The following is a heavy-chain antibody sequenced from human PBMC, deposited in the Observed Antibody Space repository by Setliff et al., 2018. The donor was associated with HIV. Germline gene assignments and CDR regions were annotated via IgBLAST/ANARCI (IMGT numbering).Heavy chain of an antibody. V-gene: IGHV4-34*10. Sequence: PSETLSLTCAVDGGSFTNYYWSWIRQPPGKGLEWIGEINHSGSTNYNPSLKSRVTMSLDTSKNQFSLKLSSVTAADTAVYYCAREGQFLDGLPYYFDYWGQGTLVTVS. J-gene: IGHJ4*02. D-gene: IGHD3-3*01. CDR2: INHSGST. CDR3: AREGQFLDGLPYYFDY. CDR1: GGSFTNYY.